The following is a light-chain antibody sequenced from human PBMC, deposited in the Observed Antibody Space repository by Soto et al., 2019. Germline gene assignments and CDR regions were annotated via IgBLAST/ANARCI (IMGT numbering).Light chain of an antibody. J-gene: IGKJ5*01. Sequence: DIQMTQSPSSLSASVQNRVTITSQLCQGLSSHLNWYQQKPGKAPKLLIYDASNLETGVPSRLSGSGSGTDFTFTISSLQPEDIAVYYCQQRSNWPPKITFGQGTRLENK. CDR1: QGLSSH. V-gene: IGKV1-33*01. CDR3: QQRSNWPPKIT. CDR2: DAS.